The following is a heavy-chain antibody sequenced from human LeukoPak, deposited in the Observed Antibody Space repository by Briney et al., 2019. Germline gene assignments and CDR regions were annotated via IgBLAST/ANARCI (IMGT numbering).Heavy chain of an antibody. CDR2: IKPNSGGT. Sequence: ASVKLSCKASRSTFTHYSTLSVRQAPGLRLECRGWIKPNSGGTYYAQEFQGGVSMPRDTSISTAYMEVSRLRSDDTAIYYCPRGYGGNSVDYWGQGTLVTVSS. J-gene: IGHJ4*02. CDR3: PRGYGGNSVDY. V-gene: IGHV1-2*02. D-gene: IGHD4-23*01. CDR1: RSTFTHYS.